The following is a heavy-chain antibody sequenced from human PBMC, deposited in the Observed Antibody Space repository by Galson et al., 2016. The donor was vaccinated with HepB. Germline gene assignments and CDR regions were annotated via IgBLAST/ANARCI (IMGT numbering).Heavy chain of an antibody. J-gene: IGHJ4*02. V-gene: IGHV3-48*02. D-gene: IGHD5-12*01. Sequence: LRLSCAASGFVFSGFSMNWVRQAPGKGLEWVAHIGSGGVAMYADSVRGLFAISRDNAKRSVYAQMNRLRDEDTAVYFGERDGRREYSGYDYWFDYWGQGALVTVSS. CDR1: GFVFSGFS. CDR3: ERDGRREYSGYDYWFDY. CDR2: IGSGGVAM.